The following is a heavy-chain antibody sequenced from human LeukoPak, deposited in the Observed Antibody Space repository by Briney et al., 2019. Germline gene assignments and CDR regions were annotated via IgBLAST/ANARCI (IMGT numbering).Heavy chain of an antibody. CDR1: GFTFRSYW. J-gene: IGHJ6*02. D-gene: IGHD3-10*01. CDR3: ARGVRGVIYYYYGMDV. V-gene: IGHV3-74*01. Sequence: GGSLRLSCARAGFTFRSYWMHWVRQAPGKGLVWISRINSDGSSTCYADSVKGRFTISRVNAKNTLYLQMNSLRAEDTAVYYCARGVRGVIYYYYGMDVWGQGTTVTVSS. CDR2: INSDGSST.